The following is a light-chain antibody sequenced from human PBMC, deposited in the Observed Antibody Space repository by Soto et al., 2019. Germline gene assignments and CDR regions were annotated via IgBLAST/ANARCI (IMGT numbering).Light chain of an antibody. CDR3: CSYAGNSTFVV. CDR1: SSDVGSYNL. CDR2: EGT. V-gene: IGLV2-23*03. Sequence: QSVLTQPASVSGSPGQSITISCTGTSSDVGSYNLVSWYQQHPGKAPKFMIYEGTKRPSGVSHRFSGSKSGNTASLTISGLQAEDEANYYCCSYAGNSTFVVFGGGTKLTVL. J-gene: IGLJ2*01.